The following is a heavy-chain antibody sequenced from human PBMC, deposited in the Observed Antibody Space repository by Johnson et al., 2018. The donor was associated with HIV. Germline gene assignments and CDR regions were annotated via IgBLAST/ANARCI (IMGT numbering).Heavy chain of an antibody. CDR2: ISYDGRNK. J-gene: IGHJ3*02. D-gene: IGHD6-13*01. CDR3: ARDGVYSSPHDAFDI. V-gene: IGHV3-30*03. Sequence: VQLVESGGVVVQPGGSLRLSCAASGFTFDDYAMHWVRQALGKGLEWVATISYDGRNKFYADSVKGRFTISRDNSKNTLHLQMNSLRAEDSAMYYCARDGVYSSPHDAFDIWGQGTMVTVSS. CDR1: GFTFDDYA.